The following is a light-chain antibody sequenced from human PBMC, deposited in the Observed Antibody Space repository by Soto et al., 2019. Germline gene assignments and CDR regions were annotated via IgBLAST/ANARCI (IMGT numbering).Light chain of an antibody. Sequence: QSALTQPASVSGSPGQSITISCTGTSSDVGGYNYVSWYQQHPGKAPKLMIYDVSNRPSGISNRFSGSKSGITASLTISGRLPEDEADYYCTSYTSSNPYVFGTGTKVTVL. CDR1: SSDVGGYNY. J-gene: IGLJ1*01. V-gene: IGLV2-14*01. CDR3: TSYTSSNPYV. CDR2: DVS.